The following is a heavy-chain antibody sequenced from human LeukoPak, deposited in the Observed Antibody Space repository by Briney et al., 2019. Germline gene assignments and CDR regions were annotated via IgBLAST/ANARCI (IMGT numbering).Heavy chain of an antibody. J-gene: IGHJ4*02. Sequence: GGSLRLSCAASGFTFSDYYMSWIRQAPGKGLEWVSYISSSGSTIYYADSVKGRFTISRDNAKNSLYLQMNSLRAEDTAVYYCARSLWDYYYDSSGYLGYWGQGTLVTVSS. CDR3: ARSLWDYYYDSSGYLGY. D-gene: IGHD3-22*01. V-gene: IGHV3-11*01. CDR1: GFTFSDYY. CDR2: ISSSGSTI.